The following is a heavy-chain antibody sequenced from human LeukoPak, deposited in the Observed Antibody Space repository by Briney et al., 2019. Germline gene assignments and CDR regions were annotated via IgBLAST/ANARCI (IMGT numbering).Heavy chain of an antibody. CDR2: INHSGST. Sequence: SETLSLTCAVYGGSFSGYYWSWIRQPPGKGLEWIGEINHSGSTNYNPSLKSRVTISVDTSKNQFSLKLSSVTAADTAVYYCARVHYYDSSGYYSLLYFDYWGQGTLVTVSS. J-gene: IGHJ4*02. D-gene: IGHD3-22*01. CDR1: GGSFSGYY. V-gene: IGHV4-34*01. CDR3: ARVHYYDSSGYYSLLYFDY.